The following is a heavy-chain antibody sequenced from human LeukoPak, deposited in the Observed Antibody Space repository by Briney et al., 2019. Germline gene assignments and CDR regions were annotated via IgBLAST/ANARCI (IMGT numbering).Heavy chain of an antibody. D-gene: IGHD3-22*01. V-gene: IGHV1-18*04. CDR1: GYTFTSYY. CDR3: AFAYCYDSRRYYFDY. Sequence: GASVKVSCKASGYTFTSYYMHWVRQAPGQGLEWMGWISAYNGNTNYAQKLQGRVTMTTDTSTSTAYMELRSLRSDDTAVYYCAFAYCYDSRRYYFDYWGQGTLVTVSS. CDR2: ISAYNGNT. J-gene: IGHJ4*02.